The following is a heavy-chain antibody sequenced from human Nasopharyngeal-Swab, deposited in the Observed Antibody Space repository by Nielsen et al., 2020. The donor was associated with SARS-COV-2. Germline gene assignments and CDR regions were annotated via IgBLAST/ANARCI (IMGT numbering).Heavy chain of an antibody. J-gene: IGHJ6*02. D-gene: IGHD6-6*01. CDR2: IRESSSFI. Sequence: GVSLRLSCAASGFTFSTYCMNWVRQAPGKGLEWLSYIRESSSFIYYANSVRGRFTISRDNAKNSLFLQMNSLRVEDTAVYYCARDTGMTARWSGRDVWGQGTTVTVSS. CDR3: ARDTGMTARWSGRDV. V-gene: IGHV3-21*05. CDR1: GFTFSTYC.